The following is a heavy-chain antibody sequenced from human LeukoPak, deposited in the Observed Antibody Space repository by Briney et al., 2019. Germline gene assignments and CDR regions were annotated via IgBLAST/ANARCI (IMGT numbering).Heavy chain of an antibody. D-gene: IGHD1-14*01. CDR1: GVTFRSDW. V-gene: IGHV3-74*01. CDR2: ISPDGTHT. Sequence: AGSLRLSCTASGVTFRSDWMNWVRQAPGKGLVWVSRISPDGTHTTYADSVKGRFTDSRDNAKNTLHLQMTSLRDEDTAVYFCARFQGITHNPMEDGFDIWGQGTMVTVSS. CDR3: ARFQGITHNPMEDGFDI. J-gene: IGHJ3*02.